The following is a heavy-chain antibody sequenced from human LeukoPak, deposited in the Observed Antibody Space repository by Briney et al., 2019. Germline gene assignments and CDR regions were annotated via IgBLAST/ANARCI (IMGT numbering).Heavy chain of an antibody. CDR2: INPNSGGT. V-gene: IGHV1-2*02. J-gene: IGHJ6*02. Sequence: GASVKVSCKASGYTFTGYYMHWVRQAPGQGLEWMGWINPNSGGTNYAQKFQGRVTMTRDTSISTAYMELSRLRSDDTAVYYCAREGKKYSSSWYGEYYYGMDVWGQGTTVTVSS. D-gene: IGHD6-13*01. CDR3: AREGKKYSSSWYGEYYYGMDV. CDR1: GYTFTGYY.